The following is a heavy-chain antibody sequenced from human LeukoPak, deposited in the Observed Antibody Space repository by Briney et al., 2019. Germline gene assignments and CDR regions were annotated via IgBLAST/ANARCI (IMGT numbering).Heavy chain of an antibody. D-gene: IGHD2-2*01. V-gene: IGHV1-69*05. J-gene: IGHJ6*03. CDR1: GGTFSSYA. CDR3: ARVVPAASFYYYYHMDV. Sequence: SVKVSCKASGGTFSSYAISWVRQAPGQGLEWMGGIIPIFGTANYAQKFQGRVTITTDESTSTAYMELSSLRSEDTAVYYCARVVPAASFYYYYHMDVWGKGTTVTVSS. CDR2: IIPIFGTA.